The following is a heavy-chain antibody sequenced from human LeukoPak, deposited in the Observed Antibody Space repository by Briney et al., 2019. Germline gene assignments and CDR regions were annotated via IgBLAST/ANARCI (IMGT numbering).Heavy chain of an antibody. CDR1: CRSISNYY. J-gene: IGHJ4*03. Sequence: SETLSLTCTVSCRSISNYYWSWLGPPPGQGLEWIGYIYYSGCPNYHPSLNSRVTISVDTSQNHFSLKQRPVTAADPAVFFCAMGRMVGLYGWGQGTLVTVSS. CDR2: IYYSGCP. CDR3: AMGRMVGLYG. D-gene: IGHD6-19*01. V-gene: IGHV4-59*01.